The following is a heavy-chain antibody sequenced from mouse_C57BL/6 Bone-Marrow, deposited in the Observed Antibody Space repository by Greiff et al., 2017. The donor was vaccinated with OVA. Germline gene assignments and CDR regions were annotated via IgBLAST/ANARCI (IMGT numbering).Heavy chain of an antibody. CDR2: IHPNSGST. J-gene: IGHJ4*01. CDR1: GYTFTSYW. D-gene: IGHD2-4*01. CDR3: ARPYDYDRDYYAMDY. Sequence: QVQLHQPGAELVKPGASVKLSCKASGYTFTSYWMHWVKQRPGQGLEWIGMIHPNSGSTNYNEKFKSKATLTVDKSSSTAYMQLSSLTSEDSAVYYCARPYDYDRDYYAMDYGGQGTSVTVSS. V-gene: IGHV1-64*01.